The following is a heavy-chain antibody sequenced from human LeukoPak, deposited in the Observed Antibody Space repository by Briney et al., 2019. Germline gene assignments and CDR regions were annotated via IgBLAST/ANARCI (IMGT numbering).Heavy chain of an antibody. CDR1: GGSISSYY. V-gene: IGHV4-4*07. J-gene: IGHJ4*02. Sequence: PSETLSLTCTVSGGSISSYYWSWIRQPAGKGLEWIGRIYISGSTNYNPSLKSRVTMSLDTSKSQFSLKLSSVTAADTAVYYCAREQRDTAMSRGLDYWGQGTLVTVSS. CDR2: IYISGST. D-gene: IGHD5-18*01. CDR3: AREQRDTAMSRGLDY.